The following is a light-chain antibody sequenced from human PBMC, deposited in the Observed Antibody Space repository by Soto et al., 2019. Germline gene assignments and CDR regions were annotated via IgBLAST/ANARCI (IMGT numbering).Light chain of an antibody. Sequence: EIVLRQSPATLSVSPGERATLSCRASQSVSSNLAWYQQKPGQAPRLLIYGASTRATGIPARFSGSGSGTEFTLTISSLQSEDFAVYYCQQYNNWPSPFGQGTKVDIK. CDR3: QQYNNWPSP. CDR2: GAS. V-gene: IGKV3-15*01. J-gene: IGKJ1*01. CDR1: QSVSSN.